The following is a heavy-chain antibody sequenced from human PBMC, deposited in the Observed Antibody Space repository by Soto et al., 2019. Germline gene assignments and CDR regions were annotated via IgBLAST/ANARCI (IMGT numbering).Heavy chain of an antibody. J-gene: IGHJ6*02. CDR1: GFTFSNHA. CDR3: ARDGQQLAPYALDV. V-gene: IGHV3-33*01. D-gene: IGHD6-13*01. Sequence: QVQLVESGGGVVQSGTSLRLSCTTSGFTFSNHAMQWVRQAPGKGLEWVAQIWYDGSNKYYADSVKGRFTISRDNSRNMVYVQMNSLRVEDTAVYYCARDGQQLAPYALDVWGQGTSVTVSS. CDR2: IWYDGSNK.